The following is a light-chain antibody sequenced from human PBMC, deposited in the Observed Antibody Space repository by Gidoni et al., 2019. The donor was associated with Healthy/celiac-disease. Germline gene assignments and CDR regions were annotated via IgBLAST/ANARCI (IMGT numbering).Light chain of an antibody. CDR1: QSISSY. V-gene: IGKV1-39*01. CDR3: QQSYSTSWT. J-gene: IGKJ1*01. CDR2: AAS. Sequence: DTQMTQSPSSLSASVGDRVTITCRASQSISSYLNWYQQKPGKAPKLLINAASSLQSGGPSRFSGSGSGTDFTLTISSLQPEDFATYYCQQSYSTSWTFGQGTKVEIK.